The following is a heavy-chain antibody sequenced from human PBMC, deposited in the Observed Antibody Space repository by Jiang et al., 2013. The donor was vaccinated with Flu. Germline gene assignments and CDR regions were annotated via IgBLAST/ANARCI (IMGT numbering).Heavy chain of an antibody. D-gene: IGHD6-19*01. Sequence: RLSCAASGFTFSSYAMSWVRQAPGKGLEWVSGISGSGGSTYYAGSVKGRFTISRDNSKNTLYLQMNSLRAEDTAVYYCAKDPHSSGWYYFDYWGQGTLVTVSS. J-gene: IGHJ4*02. CDR3: AKDPHSSGWYYFDY. CDR1: GFTFSSYA. V-gene: IGHV3-23*01. CDR2: ISGSGGST.